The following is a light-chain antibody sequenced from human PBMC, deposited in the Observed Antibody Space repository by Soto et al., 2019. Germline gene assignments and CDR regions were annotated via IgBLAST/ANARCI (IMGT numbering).Light chain of an antibody. V-gene: IGLV1-47*01. CDR3: AAWDDSLSGHVV. Sequence: QSVLTQPPSAPGTPGQRVTISCSGSSSNIGSNYVYWYQQLPGTAPKLLIYRNNQRPSGVPDRFSGSKSGTSASLAISGLRSDDEADYYCAAWDDSLSGHVVFGGGTKLTVL. CDR2: RNN. J-gene: IGLJ2*01. CDR1: SSNIGSNY.